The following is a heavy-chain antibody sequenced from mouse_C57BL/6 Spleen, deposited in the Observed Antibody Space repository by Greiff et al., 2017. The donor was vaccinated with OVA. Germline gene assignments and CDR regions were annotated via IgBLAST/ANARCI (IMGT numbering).Heavy chain of an antibody. Sequence: VQLKQSGPELVKPGASVKISCKASGYTFTDYYMNWVKQSHGKSLEWIGDINPNNGGTSYNQKFKGKATLTVDKSSSTAYMELRSLTSEDSAVYYCARGGYYGSSYENWYFDVWGTGTTVTVSS. CDR3: ARGGYYGSSYENWYFDV. D-gene: IGHD1-1*01. V-gene: IGHV1-26*01. CDR1: GYTFTDYY. J-gene: IGHJ1*03. CDR2: INPNNGGT.